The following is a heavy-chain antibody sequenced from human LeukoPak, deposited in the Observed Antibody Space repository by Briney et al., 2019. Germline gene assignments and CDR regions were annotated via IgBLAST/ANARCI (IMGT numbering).Heavy chain of an antibody. Sequence: GGSLRLSCAASGFTFSDHYMDWVRQAPGKGLEWVGRTRNKANSYTTEYAASVKGRFTISRDDSKNSLYLQMNSLKTEDTAVYYCTRRGPYCSSTSCYSYYYYMDVWGKGTKVTVSS. CDR1: GFTFSDHY. CDR2: TRNKANSYTT. V-gene: IGHV3-72*01. J-gene: IGHJ6*03. CDR3: TRRGPYCSSTSCYSYYYYMDV. D-gene: IGHD2-2*01.